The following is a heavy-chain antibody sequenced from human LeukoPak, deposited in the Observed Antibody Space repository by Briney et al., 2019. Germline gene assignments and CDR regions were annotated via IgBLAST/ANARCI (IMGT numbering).Heavy chain of an antibody. V-gene: IGHV3-53*01. Sequence: GGSLRLSCAASGITVSSNYMSWVRQAPGKGLEWVSVIYSGGSTYYADSVKGRFTISRDNSKNTLYLQMNSLRAEDTAVYYCARETYYYGMDVWGQGTTVTVSS. CDR1: GITVSSNY. CDR2: IYSGGST. J-gene: IGHJ6*02. CDR3: ARETYYYGMDV.